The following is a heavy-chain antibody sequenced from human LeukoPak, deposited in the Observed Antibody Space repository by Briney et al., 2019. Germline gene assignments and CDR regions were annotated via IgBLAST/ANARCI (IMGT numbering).Heavy chain of an antibody. CDR1: GGPFSGYY. CDR2: IYTSGST. V-gene: IGHV4-59*10. D-gene: IGHD3-22*01. Sequence: SETLSLTCAVYGGPFSGYYWSWIRQPPGKGLEWIGRIYTSGSTNYNPSLKSRVTMSVDTSKNQFSLKLSSVTAADTAVYYCARATYDTAGFDIWGQGTMVTVSS. J-gene: IGHJ3*02. CDR3: ARATYDTAGFDI.